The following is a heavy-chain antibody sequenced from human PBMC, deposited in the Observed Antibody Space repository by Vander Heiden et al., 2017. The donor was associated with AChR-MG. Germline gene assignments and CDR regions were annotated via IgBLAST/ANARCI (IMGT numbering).Heavy chain of an antibody. CDR2: ISYDGSNK. Sequence: QVQLVESGGGVVQPGRSLRLSCAASGFTCSSYAMHWVRQAPGKGLEWVAVISYDGSNKYYADAVKGRFTISRDNSMNTMYLQMNSMRAEDTAVYCCGRTRYGEYHAFDIWGQGTMVTVSS. CDR1: GFTCSSYA. D-gene: IGHD4-17*01. J-gene: IGHJ3*02. CDR3: GRTRYGEYHAFDI. V-gene: IGHV3-30-3*01.